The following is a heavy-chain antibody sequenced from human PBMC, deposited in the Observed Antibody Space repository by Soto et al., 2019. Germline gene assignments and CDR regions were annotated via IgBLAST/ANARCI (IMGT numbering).Heavy chain of an antibody. V-gene: IGHV4-39*01. D-gene: IGHD3-9*01. J-gene: IGHJ4*02. CDR1: GGSISSSSYY. CDR3: ATAGGDYYDILTGPCD. CDR2: IYYSGST. Sequence: PSETLSLTCTVSGGSISSSSYYWGWIRQPPGKGLEWIGSIYYSGSTYYNPSLKSRVTLSVDTSKNQFALKLSSVTAADTAVYYCATAGGDYYDILTGPCDWGQGPLVTVSS.